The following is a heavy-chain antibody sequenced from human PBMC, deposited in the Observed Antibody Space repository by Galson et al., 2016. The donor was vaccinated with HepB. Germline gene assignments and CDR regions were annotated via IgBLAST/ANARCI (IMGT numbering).Heavy chain of an antibody. Sequence: SLRLSCATSGFTFSSNWMSWVRQAPGKGLEWVANIKQDGTENYVDSVKGRFTISRDSSTLYLQMNSLRAEDTAVYYCARDRLASGNHLDYWGQGTLVTVSS. CDR1: GFTFSSNW. J-gene: IGHJ4*02. CDR2: IKQDGTE. V-gene: IGHV3-7*01. CDR3: ARDRLASGNHLDY. D-gene: IGHD4-23*01.